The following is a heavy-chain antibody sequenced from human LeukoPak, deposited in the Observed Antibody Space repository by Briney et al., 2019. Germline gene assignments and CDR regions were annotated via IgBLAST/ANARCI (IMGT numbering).Heavy chain of an antibody. J-gene: IGHJ4*02. D-gene: IGHD5-12*01. Sequence: SDTPSLTCTVSGGSISSTSFYWAWIRQPPGKGLEWIGSIYYSGSTFYNPSLKSRVAISADTSKNQFSLKLSSVTAADTAVYFCARRRIVATIDYWGQGTLVTVS. V-gene: IGHV4-39*01. CDR3: ARRRIVATIDY. CDR2: IYYSGST. CDR1: GGSISSTSFY.